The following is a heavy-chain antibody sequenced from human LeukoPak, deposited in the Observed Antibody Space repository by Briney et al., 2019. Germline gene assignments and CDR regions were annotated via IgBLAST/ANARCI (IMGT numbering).Heavy chain of an antibody. J-gene: IGHJ4*02. Sequence: EGSLRLSCAASGFTFSSYWMHWVRQAPGKGLVWVSRINSDGSSTSYADSVKGRFTISRDNAKNTLYLQMNSMRAEDTAVYYCARDDSSGYYYYQGYWGQGTLVTVSS. V-gene: IGHV3-74*01. CDR1: GFTFSSYW. CDR2: INSDGSST. D-gene: IGHD3-22*01. CDR3: ARDDSSGYYYYQGY.